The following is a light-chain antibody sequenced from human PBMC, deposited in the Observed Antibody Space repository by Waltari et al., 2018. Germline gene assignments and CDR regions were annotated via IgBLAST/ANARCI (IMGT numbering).Light chain of an antibody. CDR3: QQSDSTPLT. Sequence: DIQMTQSPSSLSASVGDRVTITCRASQSIRSYLNWYQQKPGKAPKLLMYAASSLQSGVPARFSGSGSGTDFTLTISSLQPEDFATYYCQQSDSTPLTFGGGTKVEIK. CDR2: AAS. V-gene: IGKV1-39*01. CDR1: QSIRSY. J-gene: IGKJ4*01.